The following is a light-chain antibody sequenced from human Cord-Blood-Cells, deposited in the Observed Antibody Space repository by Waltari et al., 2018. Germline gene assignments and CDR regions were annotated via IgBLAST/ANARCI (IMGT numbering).Light chain of an antibody. CDR1: SSDAVGYNY. J-gene: IGLJ3*02. CDR2: DVS. V-gene: IGLV2-11*01. Sequence: QSALTQPRSVSASPGQSVTISCTATSSDAVGYNYVSWYQQHPGKAPKLMIYDVSKRPSGVPDRFSGSKSGNTASLTISGLQAEDEADYYCCSYAGSYTWVFGGGTKLTVL. CDR3: CSYAGSYTWV.